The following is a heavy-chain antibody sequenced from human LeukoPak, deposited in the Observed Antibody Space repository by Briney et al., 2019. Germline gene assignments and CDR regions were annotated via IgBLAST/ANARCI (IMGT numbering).Heavy chain of an antibody. CDR2: ISGSGGST. CDR3: AKVNIVVVVAATHEAFDI. Sequence: PGGSLRLSCAASGFTFSSYAMSWVRQAPGKGLEWGSAISGSGGSTYYADSVKGRFTISRDNSKNTLYLQMNSLRAEDTAVYYCAKVNIVVVVAATHEAFDIWGQGTMVTVSS. D-gene: IGHD2-15*01. CDR1: GFTFSSYA. J-gene: IGHJ3*02. V-gene: IGHV3-23*01.